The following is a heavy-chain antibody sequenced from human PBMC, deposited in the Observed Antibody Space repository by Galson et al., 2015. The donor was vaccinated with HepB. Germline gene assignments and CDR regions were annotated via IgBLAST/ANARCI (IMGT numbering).Heavy chain of an antibody. V-gene: IGHV1-8*01. CDR3: AIGQSSNSWDIDIAWNWFDP. J-gene: IGHJ5*02. Sequence: SVKVSCKASGYTFTSYDINWVRQAAGQGLEWIGWMDPQSGKSGYTQKFQGRVSMTRDTATSTAYMELISLRSEDTAICYCAIGQSSNSWDIDIAWNWFDPWGPGTLVTVSS. CDR1: GYTFTSYD. D-gene: IGHD6-13*01. CDR2: MDPQSGKS.